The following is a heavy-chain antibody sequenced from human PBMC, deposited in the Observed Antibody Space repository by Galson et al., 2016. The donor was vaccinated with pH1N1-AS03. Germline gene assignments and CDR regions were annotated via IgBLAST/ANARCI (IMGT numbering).Heavy chain of an antibody. J-gene: IGHJ3*01. V-gene: IGHV1-2*06. CDR3: ARDAPIAASLNLVRVFAFDV. CDR2: INPNSGDT. D-gene: IGHD5-24*01. Sequence: SVKVSCKASGYTFTGYYMHWVRQAPGQGLEWMGRINPNSGDTDSAQKFQGRVTMTRDTSIDTAYMELRGLTSDDTAVYYCARDAPIAASLNLVRVFAFDVWGQGTMVSVSS. CDR1: GYTFTGYY.